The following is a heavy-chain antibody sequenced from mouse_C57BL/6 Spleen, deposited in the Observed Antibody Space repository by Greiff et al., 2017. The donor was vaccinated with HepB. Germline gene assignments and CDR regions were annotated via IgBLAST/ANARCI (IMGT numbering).Heavy chain of an antibody. CDR2: IYPGDGDT. V-gene: IGHV1-82*01. CDR1: GYAFSSSW. Sequence: QVQLQQSGPELVKPGASVKISCKASGYAFSSSWMNWVKQRPGKGLEWIGRIYPGDGDTNYNGKFKGKATLTADKSSSTAYMQLSSLTSEDSAVYVGARSSGYDAMDYWGQGTSVTVSS. CDR3: ARSSGYDAMDY. D-gene: IGHD3-2*02. J-gene: IGHJ4*01.